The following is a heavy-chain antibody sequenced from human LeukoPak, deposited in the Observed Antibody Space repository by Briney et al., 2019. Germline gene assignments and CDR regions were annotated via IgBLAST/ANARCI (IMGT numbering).Heavy chain of an antibody. CDR2: ISSSSRYI. J-gene: IGHJ4*02. CDR3: ARGSSGSYYGGVDY. V-gene: IGHV3-21*01. D-gene: IGHD1-26*01. Sequence: GGSLRLSCAASGFTFSSYTVNWVRQAPGKGLEWVSSISSSSRYIYYADSVKGRFTISRDNTKNSLYLQMNSLRAEDTALYYCARGSSGSYYGGVDYWGQGTLVTVSS. CDR1: GFTFSSYT.